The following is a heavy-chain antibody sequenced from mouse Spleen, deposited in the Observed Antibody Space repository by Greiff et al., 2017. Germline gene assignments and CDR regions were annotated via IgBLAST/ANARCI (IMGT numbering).Heavy chain of an antibody. V-gene: IGHV1-62-2*01. Sequence: VQRVESGAELVKPGASVKLSCKASGYTFTEYTIHWVKQRSGQGLEWIGWFYPGSGSIKYNEKFKDKATLTADKSSSTVYMEPSRWTSEYVAVYFCARHEGDCNFCFAYWGQGTLVTVSA. CDR2: FYPGSGSI. D-gene: IGHD2-1*01. CDR1: GYTFTEYT. J-gene: IGHJ3*01. CDR3: ARHEGDCNFCFAY.